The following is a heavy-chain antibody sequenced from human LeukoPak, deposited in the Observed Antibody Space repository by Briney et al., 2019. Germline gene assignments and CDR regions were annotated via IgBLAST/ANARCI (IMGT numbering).Heavy chain of an antibody. D-gene: IGHD5-24*01. CDR3: ARDITPIVEMATIVDY. CDR1: GYTFTGYY. CDR2: INPNSGGT. Sequence: ASVKVSCKASGYTFTGYYMHWVRQAPGQGLEWMGWINPNSGGTNYAQKFQGRVTMTRDTSISTAYMELSRLRSDDTAVYYCARDITPIVEMATIVDYWGQGTLVTVSS. J-gene: IGHJ4*02. V-gene: IGHV1-2*02.